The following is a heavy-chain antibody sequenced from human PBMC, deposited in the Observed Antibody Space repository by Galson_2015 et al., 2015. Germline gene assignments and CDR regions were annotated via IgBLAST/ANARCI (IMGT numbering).Heavy chain of an antibody. Sequence: SLRLSCAASGYTFSSYGMHWVRQAPGKGLEWVAVIWYDGSNKYYADSVKGRFTISRDNSKNTLYLQMNSLRAEDTAVYYCAREGPIVVVPAASYYFDYWGQGTLVTVSS. J-gene: IGHJ4*02. D-gene: IGHD2-2*01. CDR3: AREGPIVVVPAASYYFDY. CDR2: IWYDGSNK. V-gene: IGHV3-33*01. CDR1: GYTFSSYG.